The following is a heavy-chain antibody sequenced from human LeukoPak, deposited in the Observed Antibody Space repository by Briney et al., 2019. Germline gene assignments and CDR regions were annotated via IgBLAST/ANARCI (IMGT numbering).Heavy chain of an antibody. V-gene: IGHV7-4-1*02. CDR1: GYTFTSYA. CDR2: INTNTGNP. J-gene: IGHJ4*02. CDR3: ARGGVLTGYYLTPLDY. Sequence: AASVKVSCKASGYTFTSYAMNWVRQAPGQGLEWMGWINTNTGNPTYTQGFTGRFVFSLDTSVSTAYLQISSLKAEDTAVYYCARGGVLTGYYLTPLDYWGQGTLVTVSS. D-gene: IGHD3-9*01.